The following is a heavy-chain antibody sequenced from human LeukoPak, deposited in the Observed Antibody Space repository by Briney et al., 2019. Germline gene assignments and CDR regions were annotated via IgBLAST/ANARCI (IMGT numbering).Heavy chain of an antibody. CDR2: INPSGGST. CDR3: AREGLSGYYPHY. Sequence: ASVKVSCKASGYTFTSYGISWVRQAPGQGLEWMGIINPSGGSTSYAQKFQGRVTMTRDTSTSTVYMELSSLRSEDTAVYYCAREGLSGYYPHYWGQGTLVTVSS. D-gene: IGHD3-22*01. CDR1: GYTFTSYG. V-gene: IGHV1-46*01. J-gene: IGHJ4*02.